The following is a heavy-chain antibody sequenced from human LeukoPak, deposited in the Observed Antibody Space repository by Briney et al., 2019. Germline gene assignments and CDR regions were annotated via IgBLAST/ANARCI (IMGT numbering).Heavy chain of an antibody. CDR1: GYTLTDYH. D-gene: IGHD5-12*01. CDR2: IDPNSGAA. V-gene: IGHV1-2*02. Sequence: GASVKVSCKASGYTLTDYHLHWVRQAPGRRPEWMGGIDPNSGAATPAQKFQGRVTMTRDTSISTAYMEVSRLTSDDTAIYFCARSGYLWGFDYWGQGTLVTVSS. J-gene: IGHJ4*02. CDR3: ARSGYLWGFDY.